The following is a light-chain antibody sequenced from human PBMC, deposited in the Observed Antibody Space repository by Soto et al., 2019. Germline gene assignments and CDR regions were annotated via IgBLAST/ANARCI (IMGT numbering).Light chain of an antibody. Sequence: DIVMTQSPDSLAVSLGERATINCKSSQSVLYSSNNKNYLAWYQQKPGQPPNLLISWASTRESGVHVRFSGSGSETDFTLIIRSLQAEDVAIYYCQQYYDIPLTVGGGTKVDIK. CDR1: QSVLYSSNNKNY. J-gene: IGKJ4*01. CDR3: QQYYDIPLT. CDR2: WAS. V-gene: IGKV4-1*01.